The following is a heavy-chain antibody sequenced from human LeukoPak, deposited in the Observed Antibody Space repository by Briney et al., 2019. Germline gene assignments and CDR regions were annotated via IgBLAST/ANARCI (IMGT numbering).Heavy chain of an antibody. V-gene: IGHV4-59*01. J-gene: IGHJ3*02. D-gene: IGHD3-22*01. Sequence: SETLSLTCTVSGYSISSYYWSWIRQPPGKGLEWIGYIYHSGSTNYNPSLKSRVTISVDTSKNQFSLSLSSVTAADTAVYYCACLTTADAFDIWGQGTMVTVSS. CDR2: IYHSGST. CDR3: ACLTTADAFDI. CDR1: GYSISSYY.